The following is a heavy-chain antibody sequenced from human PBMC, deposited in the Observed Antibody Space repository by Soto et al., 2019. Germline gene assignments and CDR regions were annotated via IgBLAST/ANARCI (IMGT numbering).Heavy chain of an antibody. CDR3: ARCYCSVGSCFTCWHFDL. V-gene: IGHV1-18*01. D-gene: IGHD2-15*01. Sequence: QVPVVQSGAEVKKPGASVKVACKASGYTFSTFGMSWVRQAPGQGLEWMGWISVEKGDTNSAQKFQDRVTMTTDTSTGTAYMERRSLTSAYTAVYYCARCYCSVGSCFTCWHFDLWGRGTLVTVSS. J-gene: IGHJ2*01. CDR2: ISVEKGDT. CDR1: GYTFSTFG.